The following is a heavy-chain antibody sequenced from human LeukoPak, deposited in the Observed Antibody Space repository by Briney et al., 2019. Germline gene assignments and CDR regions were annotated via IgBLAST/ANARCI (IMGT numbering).Heavy chain of an antibody. J-gene: IGHJ4*02. CDR2: IYYSGST. V-gene: IGHV4-59*01. CDR3: AEAASVGTFDY. D-gene: IGHD1-26*01. CDR1: GGSISSYY. Sequence: AETLSLTCTASGGSISSYYWSWIRQPPGKGLEWIGYIYYSGSTNYNPALKSRVTISVDTSENQFSLKLSSVTAADTAVHYCAEAASVGTFDYWGQGTLVTVSS.